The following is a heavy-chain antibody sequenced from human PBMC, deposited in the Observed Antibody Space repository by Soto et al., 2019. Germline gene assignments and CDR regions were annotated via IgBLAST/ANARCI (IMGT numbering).Heavy chain of an antibody. V-gene: IGHV4-59*01. Sequence: SGTLSLTCTVSGGSISSYYWSWIRQPPGKGLEWIGYIYYSGSTNYNPSLKSRVTISVDTSKNQFSLKLSSVTAADTAVYYCARNSYYYGSGTPGTFDYWGQGTLVTVSS. D-gene: IGHD3-10*01. CDR1: GGSISSYY. CDR3: ARNSYYYGSGTPGTFDY. CDR2: IYYSGST. J-gene: IGHJ4*02.